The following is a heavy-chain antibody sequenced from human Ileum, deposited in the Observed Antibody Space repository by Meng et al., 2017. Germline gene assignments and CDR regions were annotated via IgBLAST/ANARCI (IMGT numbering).Heavy chain of an antibody. CDR2: ISHDGSSY. Sequence: GHVVGAGGGLVQPGSPLRLSCAASGFTFSTYTMHWVRQAPGKGPELVAAISHDGSSYVYADSVKGRFTISRGNSKNTLYLQMNSLTPEDTAVYYCAREPSFGEHDYWGQGTLVTVSS. D-gene: IGHD3-10*01. CDR3: AREPSFGEHDY. V-gene: IGHV3-30*01. CDR1: GFTFSTYT. J-gene: IGHJ4*02.